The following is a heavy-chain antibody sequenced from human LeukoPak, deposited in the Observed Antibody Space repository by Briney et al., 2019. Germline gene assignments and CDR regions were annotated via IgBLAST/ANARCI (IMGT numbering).Heavy chain of an antibody. CDR1: GFTVSSNY. CDR3: ARRERLGYSYGRGTLDI. CDR2: IDSTGST. Sequence: SGGSLRLSCVASGFTVSSNYMSWVRQAPGKGLEWVSFIDSTGSTYYADSVKGRFTISRDNSRNTLYLQMNSLRVEDTAVYYCARRERLGYSYGRGTLDIWGQGTMVTVSS. D-gene: IGHD5-18*01. J-gene: IGHJ3*02. V-gene: IGHV3-66*01.